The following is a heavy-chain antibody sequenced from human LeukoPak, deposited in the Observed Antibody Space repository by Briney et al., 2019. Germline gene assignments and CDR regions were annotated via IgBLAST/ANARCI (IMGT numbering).Heavy chain of an antibody. CDR1: GFTFDDYA. D-gene: IGHD5-18*01. J-gene: IGHJ4*02. CDR3: ARDSSAVDTAMDY. V-gene: IGHV3-9*01. CDR2: ISWNSGTI. Sequence: GGSLRLSCAASGFTFDDYAMHWVRQAPGKGLEWVSGISWNSGTIYYADSVKGRFTISRDNAKNSLYLQMNSLRAEDTAVYYCARDSSAVDTAMDYWGQGTLVTVSS.